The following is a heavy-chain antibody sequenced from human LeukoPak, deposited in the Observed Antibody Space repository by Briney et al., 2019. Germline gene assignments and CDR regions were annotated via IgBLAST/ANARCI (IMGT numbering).Heavy chain of an antibody. D-gene: IGHD6-19*01. J-gene: IGHJ4*02. V-gene: IGHV1-2*06. CDR1: GYTFTGYY. CDR3: AKEAAVAGYFDY. CDR2: INPDSGGT. Sequence: ASVKVSCKAPGYTFTGYYVHWVRQAPGQGLEWMGRINPDSGGTNYAQRFQGRVTMTRDTSISTAYMELGRLRSDDTAVYYCAKEAAVAGYFDYWGQGTLVTVSS.